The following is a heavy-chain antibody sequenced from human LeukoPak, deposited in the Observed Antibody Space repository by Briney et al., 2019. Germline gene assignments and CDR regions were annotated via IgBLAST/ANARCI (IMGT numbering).Heavy chain of an antibody. Sequence: ASVKVSCKASGGTFSNYAISWVRQAPGQGLEWMGGIIPIFGTANYAQKFRGRVTITADKSTRTAYMELSSLRSEDTAVYYCTTIPWESFDAFDIWGQGTMVTVSS. V-gene: IGHV1-69*06. J-gene: IGHJ3*02. CDR2: IIPIFGTA. CDR3: TTIPWESFDAFDI. D-gene: IGHD3-10*01. CDR1: GGTFSNYA.